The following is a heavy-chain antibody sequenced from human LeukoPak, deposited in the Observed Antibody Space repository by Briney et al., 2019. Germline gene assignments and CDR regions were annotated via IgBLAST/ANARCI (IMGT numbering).Heavy chain of an antibody. Sequence: SVKVSCKASGGAFSSYAISWVRQAPGQGLEWMGGIIPIFGTANYAQKFQGRVTITADESTSTAYMELSSLRSEDTAVYYCASTYSSGWYYNWFDPWGQGTLVTVSS. V-gene: IGHV1-69*13. D-gene: IGHD6-19*01. CDR2: IIPIFGTA. CDR1: GGAFSSYA. CDR3: ASTYSSGWYYNWFDP. J-gene: IGHJ5*02.